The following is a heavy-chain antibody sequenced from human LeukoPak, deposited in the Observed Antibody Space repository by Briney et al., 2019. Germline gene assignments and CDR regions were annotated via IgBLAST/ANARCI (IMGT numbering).Heavy chain of an antibody. Sequence: GGSLRLSCAASGFTFSSYAMSWVRQAPGKGLEWVAVISYDGSNKYYADSVKGRFTISRDNSKNTLYLQMNSPRAEDTAVYYCAKDKSKTVTTKGFDPWGQGTLVTVSS. CDR3: AKDKSKTVTTKGFDP. J-gene: IGHJ5*02. V-gene: IGHV3-30*18. CDR1: GFTFSSYA. D-gene: IGHD4-17*01. CDR2: ISYDGSNK.